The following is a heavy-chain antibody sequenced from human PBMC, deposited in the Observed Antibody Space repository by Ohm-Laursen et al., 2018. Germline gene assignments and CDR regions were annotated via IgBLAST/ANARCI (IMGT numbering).Heavy chain of an antibody. CDR1: GFSLSTSGTC. CDR3: ARLYKYYYDSSGYRLNDAFDI. J-gene: IGHJ3*02. CDR2: IYWEDDK. Sequence: PTQTLTLTCTFSGFSLSTSGTCVSWIRQPPGKALEWLARIYWEDDKYYTTSLETRLTISKDTSKNQVVLTMTDMDPVDTATYYCARLYKYYYDSSGYRLNDAFDIWGQGTVVIVSS. V-gene: IGHV2-70*11. D-gene: IGHD3-22*01.